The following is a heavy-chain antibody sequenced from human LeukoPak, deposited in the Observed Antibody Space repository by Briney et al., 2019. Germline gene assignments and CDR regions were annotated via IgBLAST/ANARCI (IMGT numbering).Heavy chain of an antibody. D-gene: IGHD2-8*01. CDR2: INPNSGGT. V-gene: IGHV1-2*02. CDR1: GYTFTGYY. Sequence: ASVKVSCKASGYTFTGYYMHWVRQAPGQGLEWMGWINPNSGGTNYAQKFQGRVTMTRDTSISTAYMELSGLRSDDTAVYYCARKFGYCTNGVCRYFDYWGQGTLVTVSS. J-gene: IGHJ4*02. CDR3: ARKFGYCTNGVCRYFDY.